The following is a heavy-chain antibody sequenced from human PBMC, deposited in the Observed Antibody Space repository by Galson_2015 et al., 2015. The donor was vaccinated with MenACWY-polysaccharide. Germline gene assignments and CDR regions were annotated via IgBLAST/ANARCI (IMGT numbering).Heavy chain of an antibody. J-gene: IGHJ4*02. CDR2: ISYDGSNK. CDR3: ARGLAMADPFDS. CDR1: GFTFSGYA. D-gene: IGHD6-19*01. Sequence: SLRLSCAASGFTFSGYAMHWVRQAPGKGLEWVAVISYDGSNKYYADSGKGRFTISRDNSKNTLYLQMNSLRAEDTAVYYCARGLAMADPFDSWGKATQVPVSS. V-gene: IGHV3-30-3*01.